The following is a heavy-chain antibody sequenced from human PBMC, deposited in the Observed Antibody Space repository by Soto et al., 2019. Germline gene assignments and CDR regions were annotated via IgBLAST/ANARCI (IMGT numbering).Heavy chain of an antibody. Sequence: PSETLSLTCAVSGGSLSDYYWGWIRQPPGEGLAGLGDISYGGRTNYTPSRKIRVTISLNTSKSQFYMTLTSVTAADTAVYYCASVDGTPTMTGDDHYYGLAFRGQGTSVTGSS. CDR2: ISYGGRT. D-gene: IGHD4-17*01. CDR1: GGSLSDYY. J-gene: IGHJ6*02. CDR3: ASVDGTPTMTGDDHYYGLAF. V-gene: IGHV4-59*01.